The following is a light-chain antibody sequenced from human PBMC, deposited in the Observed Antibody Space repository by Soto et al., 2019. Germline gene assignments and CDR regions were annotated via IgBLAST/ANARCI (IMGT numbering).Light chain of an antibody. CDR3: QHYNSYSEA. CDR1: QSVSSY. J-gene: IGKJ1*01. Sequence: EIVLTQAPGTLSLSPGERATLSCRASQSVSSYLAWYQQKPGQAPRLLIYDASNRATGIPARFSGSGSGTEFTLTISSLQPDDFATYYCQHYNSYSEAFGQGTEVDIK. CDR2: DAS. V-gene: IGKV3-11*01.